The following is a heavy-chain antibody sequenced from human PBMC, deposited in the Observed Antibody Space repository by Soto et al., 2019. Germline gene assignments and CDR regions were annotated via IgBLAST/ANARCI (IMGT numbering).Heavy chain of an antibody. CDR1: GFTFSSAW. V-gene: IGHV3-15*07. D-gene: IGHD1-26*01. Sequence: QLVGSGGGLVKPGGSLTLSCAASGFTFSSAWMNWVRQAPGKGLEGVGRIKSITDGGTADYAAPVKGRFTMSRDDSRNTLYLHMNSLKTEDTAVYYCTTGSYFPHYWGRGALITVSP. J-gene: IGHJ4*02. CDR3: TTGSYFPHY. CDR2: IKSITDGGTA.